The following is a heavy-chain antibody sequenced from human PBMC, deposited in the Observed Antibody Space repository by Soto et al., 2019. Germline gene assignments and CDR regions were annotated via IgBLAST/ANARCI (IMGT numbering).Heavy chain of an antibody. Sequence: ASVKVYCKTSAYTFTIYDINCVRQATGQGLEWMGWMNPNSGNTGYAQKFQGRVTMTRNTSISTAYMELSSLRSEDTAVYYCARGFSGYDYGGYYYYYYMDVWGKGTTVTVS. V-gene: IGHV1-8*01. D-gene: IGHD5-12*01. J-gene: IGHJ6*03. CDR3: ARGFSGYDYGGYYYYYYMDV. CDR2: MNPNSGNT. CDR1: AYTFTIYD.